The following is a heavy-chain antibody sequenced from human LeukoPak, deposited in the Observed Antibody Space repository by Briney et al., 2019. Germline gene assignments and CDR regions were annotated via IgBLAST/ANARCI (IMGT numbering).Heavy chain of an antibody. V-gene: IGHV3-7*01. J-gene: IGHJ4*02. Sequence: PGRSLRLSCAASGFTFSSYWMSWVRQAPGKGLEWVANIKQDGSEKYYVDSVKGRFTISRDNAKNSLYLQMNSLRAEDTAVYYCARESGPRAADYWGQGTLVTVSS. CDR3: ARESGPRAADY. D-gene: IGHD1-14*01. CDR2: IKQDGSEK. CDR1: GFTFSSYW.